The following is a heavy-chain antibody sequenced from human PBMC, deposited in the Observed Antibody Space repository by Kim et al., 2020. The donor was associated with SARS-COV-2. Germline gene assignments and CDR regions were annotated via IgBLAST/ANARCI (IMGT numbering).Heavy chain of an antibody. CDR2: ISSNGGST. D-gene: IGHD3-10*01. Sequence: GGSLRLSCSASGFTFSSYAMHWVRQAPGKGLEYVSAISSNGGSTYYADSVKGRFTISRDNSKNTLYLQMSSLRAEDTAVYYCVKALPVAARNYYGSGSHYYYYYGMDVWGQGTTVSVSS. J-gene: IGHJ6*02. V-gene: IGHV3-64D*06. CDR3: VKALPVAARNYYGSGSHYYYYYGMDV. CDR1: GFTFSSYA.